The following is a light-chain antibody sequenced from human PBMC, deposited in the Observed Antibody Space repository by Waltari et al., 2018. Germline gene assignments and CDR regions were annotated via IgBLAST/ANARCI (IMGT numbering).Light chain of an antibody. CDR1: QSLLHTDGKTH. CDR3: MQGIQLPNT. Sequence: DIVLTQTPLSLSVTPGQPAPISCKSSQSLLHTDGKTHLYWFLQKPGQSPQLLIYEASRRSSGAPDRFSGSGSGTDFTLRLSRVEAEDVGVYYCMQGIQLPNTFGGGTRVDLK. J-gene: IGKJ4*01. V-gene: IGKV2-29*02. CDR2: EAS.